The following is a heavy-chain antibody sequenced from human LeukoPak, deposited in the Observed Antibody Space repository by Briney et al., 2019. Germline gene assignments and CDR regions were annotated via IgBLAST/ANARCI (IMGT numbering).Heavy chain of an antibody. V-gene: IGHV3-15*01. CDR1: GFTFSNAW. J-gene: IGHJ4*02. D-gene: IGHD6-19*01. Sequence: GGSLRLSCAASGFTFSNAWMSWVRQAPAKGLEWVGRIKSKTDGGTTDYAAPVKGRFTISRDDSKNTLYLQMNSLQTEDTAVHYCTTTPGYSSGWYDVDYWGQGTLVTVSS. CDR2: IKSKTDGGTT. CDR3: TTTPGYSSGWYDVDY.